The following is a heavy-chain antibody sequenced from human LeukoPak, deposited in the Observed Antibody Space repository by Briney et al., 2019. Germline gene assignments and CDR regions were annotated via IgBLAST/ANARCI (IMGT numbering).Heavy chain of an antibody. CDR3: ARDQVECTGGTCQSRVGFDF. J-gene: IGHJ4*02. V-gene: IGHV4-31*03. D-gene: IGHD2-8*02. Sequence: PSETLSLTRTVSGDSISNGVKYWSWIRQHPGRGLEWIVYIYHSGRSYYNPSLKSRITMSVDTSKNQFSLNLSSVTAADTAVYYCARDQVECTGGTCQSRVGFDFWGQGTLVTVSS. CDR1: GDSISNGVKY. CDR2: IYHSGRS.